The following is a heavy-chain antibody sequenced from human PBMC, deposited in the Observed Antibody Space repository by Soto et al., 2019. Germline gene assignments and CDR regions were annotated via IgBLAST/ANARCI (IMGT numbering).Heavy chain of an antibody. CDR3: AKELEQHYYFDF. CDR2: ISISGRTT. CDR1: ACAFTRCS. V-gene: IGHV3-23*01. Sequence: GGSLRHSCVASACAFTRCSMSWVRQAPGKGLEWVSTISISGRTTYYADSVKGRFTISRDSSKNTLYLQMNSLRAEDTAVYYCAKELEQHYYFDFWCQGTLVTVSS. D-gene: IGHD1-1*01. J-gene: IGHJ4*02.